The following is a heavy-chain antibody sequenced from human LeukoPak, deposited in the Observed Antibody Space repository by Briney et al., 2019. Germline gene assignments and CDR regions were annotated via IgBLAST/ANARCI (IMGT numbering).Heavy chain of an antibody. CDR2: ISSSSSDI. V-gene: IGHV3-21*01. CDR1: GFTFSSYS. CDR3: ARGGGYYYYMDV. J-gene: IGHJ6*03. Sequence: KTGGSLRLSCADSGFTFSSYSMNWVRQAPGKGLEWVSSISSSSSDIYYADSVKGRFTISRDNAKNSLYLQMNSLRAEDTAVYYCARGGGYYYYMDVWGKGTTVTVSS.